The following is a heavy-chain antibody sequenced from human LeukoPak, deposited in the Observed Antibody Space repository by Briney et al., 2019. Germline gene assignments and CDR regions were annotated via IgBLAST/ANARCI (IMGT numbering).Heavy chain of an antibody. V-gene: IGHV3-21*01. CDR1: GFTFCSYS. CDR3: ARDPIAVAPHAFDI. D-gene: IGHD6-19*01. Sequence: GGALRLSCAASGFTFCSYSMNWVRQTPGKGLEWVSSISSSSSFIYYADSERRRFTISSHDSKHPLYLQMNSLGAEGTFVCEGARDPIAVAPHAFDIWGQGTMVTVSS. CDR2: ISSSSSFI. J-gene: IGHJ3*02.